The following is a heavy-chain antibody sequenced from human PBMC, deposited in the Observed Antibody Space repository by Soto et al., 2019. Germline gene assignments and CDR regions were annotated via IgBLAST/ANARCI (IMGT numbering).Heavy chain of an antibody. Sequence: GASVKVSCKASGFSFSDYFMHWVRQAPGQGLEWMGIINPSGDSRNYAQKFQGRVTMTWDTSISTAYMALTRLRSDDTAVYYCARDLAKGGGSAGFDYWGQGTLVTVSS. CDR3: ARDLAKGGGSAGFDY. D-gene: IGHD1-26*01. V-gene: IGHV1-2*02. J-gene: IGHJ4*02. CDR1: GFSFSDYF. CDR2: INPSGDSR.